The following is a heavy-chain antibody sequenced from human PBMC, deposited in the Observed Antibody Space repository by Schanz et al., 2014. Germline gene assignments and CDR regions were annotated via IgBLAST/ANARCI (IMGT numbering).Heavy chain of an antibody. CDR2: ISGSGGST. CDR1: GYTFSSNA. CDR3: ARDEGRDGYNLAFDV. Sequence: ESGGGLVQPGGSLRLSCAASGYTFSSNAMSWVRQAPGKGLEWVSTISGSGGSTYYADSVKGRFTISRDNSKNTLSLQLNSLRADDTAIYFCARDEGRDGYNLAFDVWGQGTLVTVSS. J-gene: IGHJ3*01. D-gene: IGHD2-21*01. V-gene: IGHV3-23*01.